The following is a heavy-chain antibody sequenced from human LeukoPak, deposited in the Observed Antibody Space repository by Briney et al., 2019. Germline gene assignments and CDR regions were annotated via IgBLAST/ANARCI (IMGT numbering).Heavy chain of an antibody. V-gene: IGHV4-30-4*01. CDR3: ARNAARDCTSTACWPRWFDP. CDR2: IHYSGIT. D-gene: IGHD2-2*01. J-gene: IGHJ5*02. Sequence: SETLSLTCTVSGGSISSGDYYWSWIRQPPGKGLEWIAYIHYSGITSYITSLKSRVTISVDTSKNQFSLKLNSVTAADTAVYYCARNAARDCTSTACWPRWFDPWGQGTLVTVSS. CDR1: GGSISSGDYY.